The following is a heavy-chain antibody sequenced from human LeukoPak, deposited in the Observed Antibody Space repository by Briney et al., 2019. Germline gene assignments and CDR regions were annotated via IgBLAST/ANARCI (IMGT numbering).Heavy chain of an antibody. CDR3: ARAHIVGATPPDY. CDR1: GYTFTGYY. CDR2: INPNSGGT. Sequence: ASVKVSCKASGYTFTGYYMHWVRQAPGQGLEWMGWINPNSGGTNYAQKFQGRVTMTRDTSISTAYMELSRLRSDDTAVYYCARAHIVGATPPDYWGQGTLVTVSS. J-gene: IGHJ4*02. V-gene: IGHV1-2*02. D-gene: IGHD1-26*01.